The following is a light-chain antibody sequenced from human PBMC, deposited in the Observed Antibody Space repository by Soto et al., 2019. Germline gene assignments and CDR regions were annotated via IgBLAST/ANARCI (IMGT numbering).Light chain of an antibody. Sequence: EVVMTQSPATLSLSPGERATLSCRASQSVSSNLAWYQQTPGQAPRRLIHGASTRATGIPARFSGSGSGTEFTLTISSLQSEDFAVYYCQQYNTWLWTFGQGTKVEMK. V-gene: IGKV3-15*01. CDR2: GAS. CDR3: QQYNTWLWT. J-gene: IGKJ1*01. CDR1: QSVSSN.